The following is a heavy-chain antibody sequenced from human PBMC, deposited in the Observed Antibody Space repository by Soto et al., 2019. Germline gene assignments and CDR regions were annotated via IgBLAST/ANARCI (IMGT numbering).Heavy chain of an antibody. V-gene: IGHV4-61*01. Sequence: TSETLSLTCTVSGGSVSSGSYYWSWIRQPPGKGLEWIGYIYYSGSTNYNPSLKSRVTISVDTSKNQFSLKLSSVTAADTAVYYCARETANYDFWSGYLAYGMDVWGQGTTVTVSS. D-gene: IGHD3-3*01. CDR1: GGSVSSGSYY. CDR3: ARETANYDFWSGYLAYGMDV. J-gene: IGHJ6*02. CDR2: IYYSGST.